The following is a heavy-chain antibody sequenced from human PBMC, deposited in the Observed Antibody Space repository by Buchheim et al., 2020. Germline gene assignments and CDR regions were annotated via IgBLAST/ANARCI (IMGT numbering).Heavy chain of an antibody. CDR2: MNPNSGNT. D-gene: IGHD3-10*01. J-gene: IGHJ6*02. CDR1: GYTFTSYD. CDR3: ARRTYYYGSGSPFYYYYGMDV. Sequence: QVQLVQSGAEVKKPGASVKVSCKASGYTFTSYDINWVRQATGQGLEWMGWMNPNSGNTGYAQKFQGRVTMTRNTSISPAYMELSSLRSEDTAVYYCARRTYYYGSGSPFYYYYGMDVWGQGTT. V-gene: IGHV1-8*01.